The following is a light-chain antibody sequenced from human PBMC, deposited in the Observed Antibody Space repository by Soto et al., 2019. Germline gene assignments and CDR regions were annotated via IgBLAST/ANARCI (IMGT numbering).Light chain of an antibody. J-gene: IGKJ2*01. CDR1: QSISIN. CDR3: QQYDSWPPYT. CDR2: GAS. V-gene: IGKV3-15*01. Sequence: EIVMTQSPAILSVSPGEIATLSCRASQSISINLAWYQQKLGQAPRLLIYGASTRATDIPARFSGSGSGTEFTLTISSLQSEDFAIYYCQQYDSWPPYTFGQGTKVEIK.